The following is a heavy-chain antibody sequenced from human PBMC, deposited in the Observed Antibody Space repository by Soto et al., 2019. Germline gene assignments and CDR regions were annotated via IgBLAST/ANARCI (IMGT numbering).Heavy chain of an antibody. D-gene: IGHD2-2*01. Sequence: ASVKVSCKASGYTFISYGINWVWQAPGQGLEWMGWISPYDGNTNYAQNLQGRVTMTTDTSTSTAYMELRSLRSDDTAVYYCARAKSAAYYFDYWGQGTLVTVSS. CDR1: GYTFISYG. CDR2: ISPYDGNT. V-gene: IGHV1-18*01. J-gene: IGHJ4*02. CDR3: ARAKSAAYYFDY.